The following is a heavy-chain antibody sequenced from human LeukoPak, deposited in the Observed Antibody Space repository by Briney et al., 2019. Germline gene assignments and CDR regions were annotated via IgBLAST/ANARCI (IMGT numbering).Heavy chain of an antibody. CDR1: DDSISDYY. V-gene: IGHV4-59*01. D-gene: IGHD6-25*01. J-gene: IGHJ4*02. CDR2: IYYSGSA. CDR3: ARAGGVKTAALDLDY. Sequence: SETLSLTCTVSDDSISDYYRGWIRQPPGKGLEWIGNIYYSGSANHNPSLKSRVTISRDTSKNQFSLKLTSVTTADTAVYYCARAGGVKTAALDLDYWGQGTLVTVSS.